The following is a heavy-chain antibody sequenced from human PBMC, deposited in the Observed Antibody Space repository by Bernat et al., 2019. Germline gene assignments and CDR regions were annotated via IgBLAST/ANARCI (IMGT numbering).Heavy chain of an antibody. Sequence: EVQLLQSGGGLVQPGGFLRLSCAASGFTFSTYAMSWVRQAPGKGLQWVSVITGSGKRIYDADSVKGQFTISRDNSRTTLYLQMNSLRAEDTDVYYCAKNRGNSFQYYFDYWGQGTLVTVSS. CDR1: GFTFSTYA. V-gene: IGHV3-23*01. CDR2: ITGSGKRI. J-gene: IGHJ4*02. CDR3: AKNRGNSFQYYFDY. D-gene: IGHD5-18*01.